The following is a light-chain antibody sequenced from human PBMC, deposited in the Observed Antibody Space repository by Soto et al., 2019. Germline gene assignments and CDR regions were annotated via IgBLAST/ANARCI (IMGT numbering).Light chain of an antibody. CDR3: QLYGSSPV. Sequence: IQMTQSPSTLSASVGDRVTITCRASQSIRSLLAWYQQKPGKAPKVLIYDASSLGSGVPSRFSGSGSGTDFTLTISRLEAEDFAVYYCQLYGSSPVFGQGTKVDIK. CDR2: DAS. V-gene: IGKV1-5*01. J-gene: IGKJ1*01. CDR1: QSIRSL.